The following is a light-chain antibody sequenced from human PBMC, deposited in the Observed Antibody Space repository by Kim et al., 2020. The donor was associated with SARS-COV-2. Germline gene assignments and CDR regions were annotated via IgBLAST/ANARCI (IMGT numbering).Light chain of an antibody. V-gene: IGLV4-69*01. Sequence: ASVKLTCTLSSEHSSYAIAWHQQQPEKGPRYLMKLNSDGSHSKGDGIPDRFSGSSSGAERYLTISSLQSEDEADYYCQTWGTGPWVFGGGTQLTVL. CDR1: SEHSSYA. CDR3: QTWGTGPWV. CDR2: LNSDGSH. J-gene: IGLJ3*02.